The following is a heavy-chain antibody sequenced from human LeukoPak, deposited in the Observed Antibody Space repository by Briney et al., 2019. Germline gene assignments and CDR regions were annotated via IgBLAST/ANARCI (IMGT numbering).Heavy chain of an antibody. D-gene: IGHD1-26*01. CDR2: IYYSGST. CDR3: ARAPYSGSYSRYYYYGMDV. CDR1: GGSISSYY. J-gene: IGHJ6*02. Sequence: SETLFLTCTVSGGSISSYYWSWIRQPPGKGLEWIGYIYYSGSTNYNPSLKSRVAISVDTSKNQFSLKLSSVTAADTAVYYCARAPYSGSYSRYYYYGMDVWGQGTTVTVSS. V-gene: IGHV4-59*01.